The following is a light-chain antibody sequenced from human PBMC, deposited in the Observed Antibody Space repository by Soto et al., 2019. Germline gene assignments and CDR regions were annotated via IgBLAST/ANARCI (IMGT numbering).Light chain of an antibody. CDR2: EVF. V-gene: IGLV2-14*01. Sequence: QAVVTQPASVSGSPGQSITISCTGTNSDVGGYNFVSWYQQYPGRAPKLMIYEVFNRPSGVSNRFSGSKSGNTASLTISGLQAEDEADYYCSSYTSVNTEVFGGGTKLTVL. CDR1: NSDVGGYNF. CDR3: SSYTSVNTEV. J-gene: IGLJ2*01.